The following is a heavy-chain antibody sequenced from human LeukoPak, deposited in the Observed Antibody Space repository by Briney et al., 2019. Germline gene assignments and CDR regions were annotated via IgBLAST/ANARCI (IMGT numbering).Heavy chain of an antibody. Sequence: SGPTLVKPSETLSLTCTVSGGSISSSSYYWGWIRQPPGKGLEWIGSIYYSGSTYYNPSLKSRVTISVDTSKNQFSLKLSSVTAADTAVYYCARSSSWYRWFDPWGQGTLVTVSS. CDR2: IYYSGST. D-gene: IGHD6-13*01. J-gene: IGHJ5*02. CDR3: ARSSSWYRWFDP. CDR1: GGSISSSSYY. V-gene: IGHV4-39*01.